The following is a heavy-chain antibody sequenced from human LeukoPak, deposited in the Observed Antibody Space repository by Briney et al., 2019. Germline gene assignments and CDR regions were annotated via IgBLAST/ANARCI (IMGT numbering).Heavy chain of an antibody. CDR2: MNPNSGNT. J-gene: IGHJ6*03. CDR1: GYTFTSYD. CDR3: ARGGCSSTSCYPSGYYYYYMDV. Sequence: ASVKASCKASGYTFTSYDINWVRQATGQGLEWMGWMNPNSGNTGYAQKFQGRVTMTRNTSISTAYMELSSLRSEDTAVYYCARGGCSSTSCYPSGYYYYYMDVWGKGTTVTVSS. D-gene: IGHD2-2*01. V-gene: IGHV1-8*01.